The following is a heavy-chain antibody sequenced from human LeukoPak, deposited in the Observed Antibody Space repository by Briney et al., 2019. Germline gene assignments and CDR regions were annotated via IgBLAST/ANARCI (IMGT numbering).Heavy chain of an antibody. V-gene: IGHV4-39*07. CDR3: ARVADPQQPFDY. J-gene: IGHJ4*02. CDR2: IDYSGTT. D-gene: IGHD6-13*01. Sequence: SETLSLTCAVSGGSISTITYYWGWILQPPGKGLEWTSIIDYSGTTYYNPSLKSRVTISVDTSKTQFSLTLSSVTAGPTAIYCCARVADPQQPFDYWGQGTLVTVSS. CDR1: GGSISTITYY.